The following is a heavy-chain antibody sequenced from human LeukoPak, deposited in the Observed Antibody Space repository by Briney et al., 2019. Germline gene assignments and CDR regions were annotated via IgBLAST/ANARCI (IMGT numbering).Heavy chain of an antibody. CDR2: INHSGST. CDR3: ARGVPLGFCTYGVCYPPYYFDY. Sequence: SETLSLTCAVYGGSFSGYYWSWIRQPPGKGLEWIGEINHSGSTNYNPSLKSRVTISVDTSKNQFSLKLSSVTAADTAVYYCARGVPLGFCTYGVCYPPYYFDYWGQGTLVIASS. D-gene: IGHD2-8*01. J-gene: IGHJ4*02. CDR1: GGSFSGYY. V-gene: IGHV4-34*01.